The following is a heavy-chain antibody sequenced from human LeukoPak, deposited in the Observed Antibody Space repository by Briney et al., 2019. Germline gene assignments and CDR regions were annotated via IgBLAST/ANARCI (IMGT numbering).Heavy chain of an antibody. CDR1: GGSISSSSYY. V-gene: IGHV4-39*01. Sequence: PSETLSLTCTVSGGSISSSSYYWGWIRQPPGKGLEWIGSIYYSGSTYYNPSLKSRVTISVDTSKNQFSLKLSSVTAADTAVYYCARGGDVVVVAANNWFDPWGQGTLVTVSS. J-gene: IGHJ5*02. D-gene: IGHD2-15*01. CDR3: ARGGDVVVVAANNWFDP. CDR2: IYYSGST.